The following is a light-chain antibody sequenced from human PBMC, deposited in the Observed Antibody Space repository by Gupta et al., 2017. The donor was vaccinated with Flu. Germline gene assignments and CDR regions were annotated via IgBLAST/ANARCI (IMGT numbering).Light chain of an antibody. Sequence: VTISWSGSSTNVGSNDVDWYQQHPAEAAHILIYDNNKRQPGGAARRLGSKSGTTAALAIIWVLAEEEEDYYCETWDESRNGPYVFGNGTQVTVL. V-gene: IGLV1-44*01. J-gene: IGLJ1*01. CDR1: STNVGSND. CDR2: DNN. CDR3: ETWDESRNGPYV.